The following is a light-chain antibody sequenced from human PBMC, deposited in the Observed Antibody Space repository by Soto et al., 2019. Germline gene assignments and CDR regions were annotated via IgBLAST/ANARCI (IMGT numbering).Light chain of an antibody. J-gene: IGKJ5*01. Sequence: DIQMTQTQSSLSASVGDRVPIHCRASQSISSYLNWYQQKPGKAPKLLIYAASSLQSGVPSRFSGSGSGTDGTLTISSLQPEDGATDYGQQNYSTPITVGHGTQLEIK. CDR3: QQNYSTPIT. V-gene: IGKV1-39*01. CDR2: AAS. CDR1: QSISSY.